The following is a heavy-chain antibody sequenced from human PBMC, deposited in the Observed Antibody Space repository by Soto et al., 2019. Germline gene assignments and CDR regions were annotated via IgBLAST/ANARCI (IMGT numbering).Heavy chain of an antibody. CDR1: GYTFTSYY. J-gene: IGHJ3*02. CDR2: IIPIFGTA. V-gene: IGHV1-69*06. Sequence: QVQLVQSGAEVKKPGASVKVSCKASGYTFTSYYMHWVRQAPGQGLEWMGGIIPIFGTANYAQKFQGRVTITADKSTSTAYMELSSLRSEDTAVYYCARDQGSILWWGGVFDIWGQGTMVTVSS. D-gene: IGHD2-21*01. CDR3: ARDQGSILWWGGVFDI.